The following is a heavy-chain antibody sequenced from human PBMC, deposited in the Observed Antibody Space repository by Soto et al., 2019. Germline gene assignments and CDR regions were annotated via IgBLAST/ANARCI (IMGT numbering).Heavy chain of an antibody. CDR1: GYTFTSYD. CDR2: MNPNSGNT. Sequence: ASVKVSCKASGYTFTSYDINWVRQATGQGLEWMGWMNPNSGNTGYAQKFQGRVTMTRNTSISTAYMELSSLRSEDTAVYYCARGIAARLVSNYYYYMDVWGKGTTVTVSS. CDR3: ARGIAARLVSNYYYYMDV. V-gene: IGHV1-8*01. D-gene: IGHD6-6*01. J-gene: IGHJ6*03.